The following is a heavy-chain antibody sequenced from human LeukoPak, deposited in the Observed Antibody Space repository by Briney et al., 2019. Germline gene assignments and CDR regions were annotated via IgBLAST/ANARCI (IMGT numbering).Heavy chain of an antibody. CDR3: ARGGVDYYGSGTYYLMYYFDY. CDR1: GYTFTSYA. Sequence: ASVKVSCKASGYTFTSYAMHWVRQAPGQRLEWMGWINPGNGNTKYSQKFQGRVTITRDTSASTAYMELNSLRAEDTAVYFCARGGVDYYGSGTYYLMYYFDYWGQGALVTVSS. CDR2: INPGNGNT. D-gene: IGHD3-10*01. V-gene: IGHV1-3*01. J-gene: IGHJ4*02.